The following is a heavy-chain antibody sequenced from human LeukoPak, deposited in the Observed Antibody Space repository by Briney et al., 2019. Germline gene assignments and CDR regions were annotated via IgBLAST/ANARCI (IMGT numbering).Heavy chain of an antibody. V-gene: IGHV1-18*01. J-gene: IGHJ4*02. CDR2: MSTYNGNT. Sequence: ASVKVSCKGSGYTFTSYAISWMRQAPGHGLEWMGCMSTYNGNTNYAQKLQGRVTMTTDTSPSTAYMELRSLRSDDTAVYYCARAYYTSTYCGSLDYWGQGTLVTVSS. CDR3: ARAYYTSTYCGSLDY. D-gene: IGHD1-26*01. CDR1: GYTFTSYA.